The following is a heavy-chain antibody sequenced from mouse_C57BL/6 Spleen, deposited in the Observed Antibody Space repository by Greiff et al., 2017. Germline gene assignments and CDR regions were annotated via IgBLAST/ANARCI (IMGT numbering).Heavy chain of an antibody. J-gene: IGHJ4*01. V-gene: IGHV1-11*01. CDR1: GYTFTDHI. CDR2: IYPVSGET. Sequence: QVQLQQSGAELASPGASVTLSCKASGYTFTDHIMNWVKKRPGQGLEWIGRIYPVSGETNYNQKFMGKATFSVDRSSSTVYMVLDSLTSEDPAVYYCAITTVVATGAMDYWGQGTSVTVSS. CDR3: AITTVVATGAMDY. D-gene: IGHD1-1*01.